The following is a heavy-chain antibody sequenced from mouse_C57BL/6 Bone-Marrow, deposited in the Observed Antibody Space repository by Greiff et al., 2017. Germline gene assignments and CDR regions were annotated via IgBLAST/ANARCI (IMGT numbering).Heavy chain of an antibody. Sequence: VQLQQSGPELVKPGASVKISCKASGYSFTGYYMHWVKQSSEKSLEWIGAINPSTGGTSYNQKFKGKATLPVDKSSSTAYMQLTSLTSENSAVYYFARLTTVVATGYFDYWGPGTTRTASS. J-gene: IGHJ2*01. CDR1: GYSFTGYY. D-gene: IGHD1-1*01. V-gene: IGHV1-43*01. CDR2: INPSTGGT. CDR3: ARLTTVVATGYFDY.